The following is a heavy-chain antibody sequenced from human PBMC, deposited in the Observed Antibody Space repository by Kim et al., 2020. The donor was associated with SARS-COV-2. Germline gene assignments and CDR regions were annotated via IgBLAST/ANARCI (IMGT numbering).Heavy chain of an antibody. CDR2: ISWNSGSI. CDR3: AKDLEGRRLPEGGFDY. CDR1: GFTFGDYA. Sequence: GGSLRLSCAASGFTFGDYAMHWVRQAPGKGLEWVSGISWNSGSIGYADSVKGRFTISRDNAKNSLYLQMNSLRAEDTALYYCAKDLEGRRLPEGGFDYWGQGTLDTVSS. V-gene: IGHV3-9*01. D-gene: IGHD4-17*01. J-gene: IGHJ4*02.